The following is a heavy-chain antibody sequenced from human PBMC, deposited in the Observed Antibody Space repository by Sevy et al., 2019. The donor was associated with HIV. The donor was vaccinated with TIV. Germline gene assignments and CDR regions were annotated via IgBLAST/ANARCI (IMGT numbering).Heavy chain of an antibody. CDR1: GDSVSSNSAA. CDR3: ARDTKLGMGYYYYYMDV. Sequence: SQTLSLTCAISGDSVSSNSAAWNWIRQSPSRGLEWLGRTYYRSKWYNDYAVSVKSRITINPDTSKNQFPLQLNSVTPEDTAVYYCARDTKLGMGYYYYYMDVWGKGTTVTVSS. J-gene: IGHJ6*03. CDR2: TYYRSKWYN. V-gene: IGHV6-1*01. D-gene: IGHD7-27*01.